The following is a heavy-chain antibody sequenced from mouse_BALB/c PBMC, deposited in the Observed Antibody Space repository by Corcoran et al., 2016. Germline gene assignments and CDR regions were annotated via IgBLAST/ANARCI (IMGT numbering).Heavy chain of an antibody. Sequence: QVQLQQPGAELVKPGASVKLSCKASGYTFTSYYMYWVKQRPGQGLEWIGGINPSNGGTNFNEKFKSKATLTVDKSSSTAYMQLSSLTSEDSAVYYCTRSISGFAYWGQGTLVTVSA. J-gene: IGHJ3*01. CDR1: GYTFTSYY. CDR2: INPSNGGT. V-gene: IGHV1S81*02. CDR3: TRSISGFAY.